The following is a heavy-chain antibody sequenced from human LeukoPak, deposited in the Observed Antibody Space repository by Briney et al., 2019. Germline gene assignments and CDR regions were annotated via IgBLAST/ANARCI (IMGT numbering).Heavy chain of an antibody. V-gene: IGHV1-2*02. D-gene: IGHD3-10*01. CDR2: INPNSGGT. Sequence: ASVKVSCKASGYTVTGYYMHWVRQAPGQGLEWMGWINPNSGGTNYAQKFQGRVTMTRDTSISTAYMELSRLRSDDTDVYYCARASLWFGDAIGSDYWGQGTLVTVSS. J-gene: IGHJ4*02. CDR1: GYTVTGYY. CDR3: ARASLWFGDAIGSDY.